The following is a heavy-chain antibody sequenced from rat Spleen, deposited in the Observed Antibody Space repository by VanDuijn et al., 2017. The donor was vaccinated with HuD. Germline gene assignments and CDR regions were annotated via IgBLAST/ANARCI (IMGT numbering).Heavy chain of an antibody. CDR2: ISPSGGST. V-gene: IGHV5-25*01. Sequence: EVQLVESGGGLVQPGRSMNLSCTVSGFTFSNYDMAWVRQAPTKGLEWVASISPSGGSTYYRDSVKGRFTVSRDNAKSTLYLQMDSLRSEDTATYYCTREGTIAALAYWGQGVMVTVSS. CDR3: TREGTIAALAY. CDR1: GFTFSNYD. D-gene: IGHD1-2*01. J-gene: IGHJ2*01.